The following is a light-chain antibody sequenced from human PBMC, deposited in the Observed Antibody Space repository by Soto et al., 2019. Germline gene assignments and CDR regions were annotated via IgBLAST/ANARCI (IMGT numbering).Light chain of an antibody. CDR2: SNN. V-gene: IGLV1-44*01. CDR3: AAWDPSLNGFYV. J-gene: IGLJ1*01. Sequence: QSVLTQPPSASGTPGQRVTISCSGSSSNIGSNTVNWYQQLPGTAPKLLIYSNNQRPSGVPDRFSGSKSGPSASLAISGLQSEDEADYYCAAWDPSLNGFYVFGTGTKVTVL. CDR1: SSNIGSNT.